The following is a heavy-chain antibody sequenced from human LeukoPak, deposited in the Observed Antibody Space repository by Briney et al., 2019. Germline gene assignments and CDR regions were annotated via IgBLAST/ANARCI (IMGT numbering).Heavy chain of an antibody. D-gene: IGHD1-1*01. CDR1: GFTVSSNY. V-gene: IGHV3-53*01. CDR3: ARNRYNWNEPSDYYGMDV. Sequence: GGSLRLSCAASGFTVSSNYMSWVRQAPGKGLEWVSVIYSGGSTYYADSVKGRFTISRDNSKNTLYLQMNSLRAEDTAVYYCARNRYNWNEPSDYYGMDVWGQGTTVTVSS. CDR2: IYSGGST. J-gene: IGHJ6*02.